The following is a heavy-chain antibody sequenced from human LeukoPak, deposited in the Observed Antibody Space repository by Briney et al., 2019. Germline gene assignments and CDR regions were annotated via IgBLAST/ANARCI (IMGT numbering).Heavy chain of an antibody. V-gene: IGHV4-28*01. CDR1: GYSISSSNW. CDR3: ARLDGDYGLGLFDY. Sequence: SDTLSLTCAVSGYSISSSNWWGWIRQPPGKGLEWIGYIYSSGSNYYNPSLKSRVTISVDTSKNQFSLKLSSVTAADTAVYYCARLDGDYGLGLFDYWGQGTLVTVSS. D-gene: IGHD4-17*01. J-gene: IGHJ4*02. CDR2: IYSSGSN.